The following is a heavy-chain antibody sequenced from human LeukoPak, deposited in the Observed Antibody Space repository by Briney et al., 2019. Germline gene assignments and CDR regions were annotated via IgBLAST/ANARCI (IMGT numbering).Heavy chain of an antibody. CDR3: ARLSVTTSRYFVY. CDR1: GYSSASYW. CDR2: IYPGDSDT. D-gene: IGHD4-17*01. V-gene: IGHV5-51*04. J-gene: IGHJ4*02. Sequence: GESLNISCKASGYSSASYWIGWVRQMPPKGLEWMGIIYPGDSDTCYRPSLQGVVTISADKLIRTAYLQWSILSASHTGLYCSARLSVTTSRYFVYCGQGALVTVSS.